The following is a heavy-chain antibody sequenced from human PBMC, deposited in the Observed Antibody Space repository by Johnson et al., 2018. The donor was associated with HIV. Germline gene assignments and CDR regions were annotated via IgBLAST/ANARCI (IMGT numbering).Heavy chain of an antibody. D-gene: IGHD2-15*01. J-gene: IGHJ3*02. CDR3: AASPEDLRAFDI. Sequence: VQLVESGGGVVQPGRSLRLSCAASGFTFSSYAMHWVRQAPGKGLEWVSGISWNCGSIGYADSVKGRFTISRDNAKNSLYLQMNSLRAEDTALYYCAASPEDLRAFDIWGQGTMVTVSS. CDR2: ISWNCGSI. CDR1: GFTFSSYA. V-gene: IGHV3-9*01.